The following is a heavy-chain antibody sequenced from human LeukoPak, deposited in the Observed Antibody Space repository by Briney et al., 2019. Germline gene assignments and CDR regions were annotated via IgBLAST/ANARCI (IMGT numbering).Heavy chain of an antibody. V-gene: IGHV1-24*01. J-gene: IGHJ3*02. CDR3: ATVTVVNAFASDAFDI. Sequence: ASVKVSCKVSGYTLTESSMHWVRQAPGKGLEWTGSFDPEDGETIYAQRFQGRVTMTEDTSTDTAYMELSSLRSEDTAVYYCATVTVVNAFASDAFDIWGQGTVVTVSS. CDR2: FDPEDGET. CDR1: GYTLTESS. D-gene: IGHD2-21*01.